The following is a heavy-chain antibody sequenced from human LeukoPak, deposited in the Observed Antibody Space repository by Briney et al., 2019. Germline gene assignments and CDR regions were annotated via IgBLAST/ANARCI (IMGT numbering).Heavy chain of an antibody. CDR2: IIPIFGTA. J-gene: IGHJ5*02. D-gene: IGHD6-19*01. CDR3: AISTAVAWYVNWFDP. V-gene: IGHV1-69*05. CDR1: RGTFSSYA. Sequence: GASVKVSCKASRGTFSSYAISWVRQAPGQGLEWMGRIIPIFGTANYAQKFQGRVTITTDESTSTAYMELSSLRSEDTAVYYCAISTAVAWYVNWFDPWGQGTLVTVSS.